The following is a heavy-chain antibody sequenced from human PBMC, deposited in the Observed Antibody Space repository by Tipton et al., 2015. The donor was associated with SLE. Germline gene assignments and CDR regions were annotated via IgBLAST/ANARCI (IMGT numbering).Heavy chain of an antibody. D-gene: IGHD6-13*01. CDR2: IYTSGST. J-gene: IGHJ4*02. Sequence: TLSLTCTVSGGSISSGSCYWSWIRQPAGKGLEWIGYIYTSGSTNYNPSLKSRVTISVDTSKNQFPLKLSSVTAADTAVYYCARDGSSSVDYWGQGTLVTVSS. V-gene: IGHV4-61*09. CDR1: GGSISSGSCY. CDR3: ARDGSSSVDY.